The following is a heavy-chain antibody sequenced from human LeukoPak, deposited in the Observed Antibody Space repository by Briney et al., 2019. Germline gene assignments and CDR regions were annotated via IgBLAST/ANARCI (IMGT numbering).Heavy chain of an antibody. CDR1: GFTFDDYA. J-gene: IGHJ6*02. CDR2: ISGDGGST. D-gene: IGHD4-11*01. V-gene: IGHV3-43*02. Sequence: PGGSLRLSCAASGFTFDDYAMHWVRQAPGKGLEWVSLISGDGGSTYYADSVKGRFTISRDNSKNSLYLQMNSLRTEDTALYYCARVPTVYYYYGMDVWGQGTTVTVSS. CDR3: ARVPTVYYYYGMDV.